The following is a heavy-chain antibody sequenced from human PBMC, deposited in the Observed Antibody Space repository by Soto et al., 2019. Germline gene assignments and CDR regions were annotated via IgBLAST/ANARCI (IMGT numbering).Heavy chain of an antibody. CDR2: IIPIFGTA. Sequence: QGQLVQSGAEVKKPGSSVQVSCKASGGTFSSYSINWVRQAPGQGLEWMGEIIPIFGTANYAQKFQGRVTTTADEYTSTAYMELSSLSSEDTAVYYCARDGGRHSGGIDYWGQGTLVIVSS. CDR3: ARDGGRHSGGIDY. J-gene: IGHJ4*02. D-gene: IGHD1-26*01. CDR1: GGTFSSYS. V-gene: IGHV1-69*01.